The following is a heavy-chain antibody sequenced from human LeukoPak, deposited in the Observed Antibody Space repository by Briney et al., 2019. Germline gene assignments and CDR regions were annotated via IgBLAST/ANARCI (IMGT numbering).Heavy chain of an antibody. V-gene: IGHV4-34*01. CDR2: INPSGRT. J-gene: IGHJ6*03. CDR1: GGSFSGYY. D-gene: IGHD3-22*01. Sequence: SETLSLTCAVYGGSFSGYYWTWIPQSPGKGLEGIGEINPSGRTYYNPSLKSRLTISRDTSKNQFSLRLSSVTAADTAVYYCARGRQEISMILVVMTGVSYYLDVWGKGTTVTVS. CDR3: ARGRQEISMILVVMTGVSYYLDV.